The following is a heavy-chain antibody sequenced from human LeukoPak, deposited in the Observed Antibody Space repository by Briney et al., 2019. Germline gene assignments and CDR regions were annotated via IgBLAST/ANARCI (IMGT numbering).Heavy chain of an antibody. D-gene: IGHD3-22*01. J-gene: IGHJ1*01. V-gene: IGHV4-39*01. Sequence: SETLSLTCSVSGDSVGRSDSYWDWIRQPPGKGLEWIGTIYYSGRTYYNPSLKSRVTMSVDPSNNQFSLTLRPVTAADTAVYYCARRRYYDGSGYLEWGQGTLLSVSS. CDR3: ARRRYYDGSGYLE. CDR2: IYYSGRT. CDR1: GDSVGRSDSY.